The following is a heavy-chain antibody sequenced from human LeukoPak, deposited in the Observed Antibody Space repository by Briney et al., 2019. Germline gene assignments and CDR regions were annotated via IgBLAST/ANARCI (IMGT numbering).Heavy chain of an antibody. V-gene: IGHV1-18*01. CDR3: ARDLWPMVPGY. J-gene: IGHJ4*02. Sequence: GASVKVSCKASGYTFTSYSISWVRQAPGQGLEWMGWISAYNGIINYAQKLQGRVTMTTDTSTSTAYMELRSLRSDDTAVYYCARDLWPMVPGYWGQGTLVTVSS. CDR1: GYTFTSYS. CDR2: ISAYNGII. D-gene: IGHD3-10*01.